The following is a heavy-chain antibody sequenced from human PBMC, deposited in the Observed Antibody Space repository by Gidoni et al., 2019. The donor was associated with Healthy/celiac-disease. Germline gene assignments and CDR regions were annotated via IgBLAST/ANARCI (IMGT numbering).Heavy chain of an antibody. CDR2: IIPIFGTA. D-gene: IGHD2-8*01. V-gene: IGHV1-69*06. J-gene: IGHJ6*02. CDR3: ARALMVYASYYYYYGMDV. Sequence: QVQLVQSGAEVKKPGSSVKVSCKASGVTFSSYAISWVRQAPGQGLEWMGGIIPIFGTANYAQKFQGRVTITADKSTSTAYMELSSLRSEDTAVYYCARALMVYASYYYYYGMDVWGQGTTVTVSS. CDR1: GVTFSSYA.